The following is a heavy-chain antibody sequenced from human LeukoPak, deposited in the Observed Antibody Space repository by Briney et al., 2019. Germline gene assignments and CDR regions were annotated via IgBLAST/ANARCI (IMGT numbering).Heavy chain of an antibody. D-gene: IGHD3-16*01. Sequence: GRSLRLSCAASGFTFSSYALHWVRQAPGMGLAWVAVISYDGSNKYYADSVKGRFTISRDNSRNTLYLQMNGLRPEDTALYYCARGSGLGVGYVSDIWGQGTLVTVSS. CDR3: ARGSGLGVGYVSDI. J-gene: IGHJ4*02. CDR1: GFTFSSYA. CDR2: ISYDGSNK. V-gene: IGHV3-30-3*01.